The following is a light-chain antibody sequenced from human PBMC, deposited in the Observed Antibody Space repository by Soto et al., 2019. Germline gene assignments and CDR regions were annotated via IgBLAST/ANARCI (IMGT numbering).Light chain of an antibody. J-gene: IGKJ2*01. CDR3: QQNYYIPYT. V-gene: IGKV1-39*01. CDR1: QDIAFY. Sequence: DIQMTQSPSSLSVSVGDRVTMSCRTSQDIAFYLNWYQQKPGKAPQLLIYGASNLQHGAPSRFSGSGSGTDLTLTNTSLQPEDFATYFCQQNYYIPYTFGQGTKLEI. CDR2: GAS.